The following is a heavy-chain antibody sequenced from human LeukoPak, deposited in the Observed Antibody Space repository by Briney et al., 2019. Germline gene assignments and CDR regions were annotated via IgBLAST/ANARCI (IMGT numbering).Heavy chain of an antibody. V-gene: IGHV3-7*01. D-gene: IGHD5-24*01. CDR3: ARDRGWQQFDY. CDR2: IKADGTGK. CDR1: GFPFSISW. J-gene: IGHJ4*01. Sequence: GGPLRLPCVASGFPFSISWMNWVRKAPGMGRERGANIKADGTGKYYVDSVRGRFSISRDNAKNSLYLELNSLRAEDTGVYFCARDRGWQQFDYWGQGTLVTVSS.